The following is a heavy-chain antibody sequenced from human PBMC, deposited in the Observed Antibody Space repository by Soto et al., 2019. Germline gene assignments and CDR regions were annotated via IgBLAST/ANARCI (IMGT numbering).Heavy chain of an antibody. CDR2: INPNSGGA. J-gene: IGHJ4*02. V-gene: IGHV1-2*04. CDR3: ARVSRPPLSLSHRPLFDS. CDR1: GYTFTGYY. Sequence: GASVKVSCKASGYTFTGYYMHWVRQAPGQGLEWMGWINPNSGGANYAQKFQGWVTMTRDTSISTAYMELSRLRSDDTAVYYCARVSRPPLSLSHRPLFDSWGKGTLVTVSS. D-gene: IGHD3-3*02.